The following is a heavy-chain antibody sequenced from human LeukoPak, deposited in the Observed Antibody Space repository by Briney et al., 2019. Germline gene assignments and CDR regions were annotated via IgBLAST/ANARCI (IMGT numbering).Heavy chain of an antibody. Sequence: SESLSLTCAVYGGSFSGYYWSWIRQPPGKGLEWIGEINHSGSTNYNPSLKSRVTISVDTSKNQFSLKLSSVTAADTAVYYCARSPYYYGMDVWGQGTTVTVSS. J-gene: IGHJ6*02. CDR2: INHSGST. V-gene: IGHV4-34*01. CDR1: GGSFSGYY. CDR3: ARSPYYYGMDV.